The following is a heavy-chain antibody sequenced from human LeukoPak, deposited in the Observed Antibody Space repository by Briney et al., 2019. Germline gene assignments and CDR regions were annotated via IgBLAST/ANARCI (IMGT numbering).Heavy chain of an antibody. V-gene: IGHV1-2*02. CDR2: INPNSGGT. CDR3: ARDKGGYDVNWFDP. J-gene: IGHJ5*02. CDR1: GYTFTGFY. Sequence: ASVKVSCRASGYTFTGFYMHWVRQAPGQGVEWMGWINPNSGGTNYAQKFQGRVTMTRDTSISTAYMDLSRLISGDTAVYYCARDKGGYDVNWFDPWGQGTPVTVSS. D-gene: IGHD5-12*01.